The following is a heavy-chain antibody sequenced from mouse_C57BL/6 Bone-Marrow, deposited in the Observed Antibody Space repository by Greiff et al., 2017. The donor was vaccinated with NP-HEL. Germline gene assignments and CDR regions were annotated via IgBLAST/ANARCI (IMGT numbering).Heavy chain of an antibody. CDR3: ARYIFYYYGDY. J-gene: IGHJ2*01. CDR2: IDPSDSYT. V-gene: IGHV1-50*01. Sequence: VQLQQSGAELVKPGASVKLSCKASGYTFTSYWMQWVKQRPGQGLEWIGEIDPSDSYTNYNQKFKGKATLTVDTSSSTAYMQLSSLTSEDSAVYYCARYIFYYYGDYWCQGTTLTVSS. CDR1: GYTFTSYW. D-gene: IGHD1-3*01.